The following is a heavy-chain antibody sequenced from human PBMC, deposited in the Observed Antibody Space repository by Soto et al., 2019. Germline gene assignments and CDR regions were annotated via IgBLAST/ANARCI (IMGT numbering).Heavy chain of an antibody. J-gene: IGHJ4*02. V-gene: IGHV1-8*01. CDR3: TSGGGGTTILPHF. Sequence: QVQLVQSGAEVKRPGASVKVSCKASGDTFTRYEINWVRQAPGQGLEWMGWMNPHSRTTGLAQKFQGRLTLTRETSITSATTTAYMELTSLRSDDTAVYYCTSGGGGTTILPHFWGQGTLVTVSS. CDR2: MNPHSRTT. D-gene: IGHD3-3*01. CDR1: GDTFTRYE.